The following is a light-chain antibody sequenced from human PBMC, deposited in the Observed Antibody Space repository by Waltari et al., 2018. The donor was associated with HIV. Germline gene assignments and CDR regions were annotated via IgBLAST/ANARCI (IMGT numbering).Light chain of an antibody. J-gene: IGKJ1*01. CDR1: HSVFYRPNNKNS. Sequence: DVVMTQSPDSLAVSLGERATITCQSTHSVFYRPNNKNSIAWYRQRPGQAPQLLISWASARESGVSDRFSGSVSGTNFTLTSSSLETEDVAIYFCQQYLSPPPTFGQGTKVQIK. CDR3: QQYLSPPPT. V-gene: IGKV4-1*01. CDR2: WAS.